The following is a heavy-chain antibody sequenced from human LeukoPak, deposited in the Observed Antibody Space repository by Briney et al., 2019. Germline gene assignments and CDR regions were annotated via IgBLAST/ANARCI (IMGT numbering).Heavy chain of an antibody. Sequence: GGSLRLSCAASGFTFSSYWMSWVRQAPGKGLEWVGRIKSKTDGGTRDYAAPVKGRFIISRYDSKNTLYLQMNSLKTEDTAVYYCTTDYVWGSYEVYWGQGTLVTVSS. CDR3: TTDYVWGSYEVY. J-gene: IGHJ4*02. CDR1: GFTFSSYW. V-gene: IGHV3-15*01. CDR2: IKSKTDGGTR. D-gene: IGHD3-16*01.